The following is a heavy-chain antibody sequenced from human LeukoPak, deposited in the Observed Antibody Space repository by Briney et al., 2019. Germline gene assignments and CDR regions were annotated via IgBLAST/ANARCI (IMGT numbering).Heavy chain of an antibody. J-gene: IGHJ4*02. CDR1: GFSLSTSVVG. V-gene: IGHV2-5*02. D-gene: IGHD2-8*01. CDR2: IYWDDDK. CDR3: AHRFVHGDHDY. Sequence: SGPTLVNPTQTLTLTCTFSGFSLSTSVVGVGWIRQPPGKALEWLALIYWDDDKYYSPSLRSRLTITKDTSKNQVVLTMTNMDPVDTATYFCAHRFVHGDHDYWGQGALVTVSS.